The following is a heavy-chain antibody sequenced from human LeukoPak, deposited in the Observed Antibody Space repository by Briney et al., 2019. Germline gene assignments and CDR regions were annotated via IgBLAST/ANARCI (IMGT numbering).Heavy chain of an antibody. CDR2: IDTDGSRV. CDR1: GFTFSSYW. CDR3: AKARGSYYYYYMDV. J-gene: IGHJ6*03. V-gene: IGHV3-74*01. Sequence: TGGSLRLSCAASGFTFSSYWMHWVRQAPGKGLVWVSRIDTDGSRVAYADSVKGRFTISRDNSKNTLYLQMNSLRAEDTAVYYCAKARGSYYYYYMDVWGKGTTVTVSS. D-gene: IGHD5-12*01.